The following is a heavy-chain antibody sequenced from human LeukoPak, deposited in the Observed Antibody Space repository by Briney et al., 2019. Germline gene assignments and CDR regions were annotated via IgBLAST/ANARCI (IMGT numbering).Heavy chain of an antibody. CDR2: INVYSGHK. D-gene: IGHD3-16*01. Sequence: ASVKVSCKASGYTFTSYGITWVRQAPGQGLEWMGWINVYSGHKNYAQKLQGRVTMTTDTSTSTAYMELRSLRSDDTAVYYCARVLKGVYYFYMDVWGKGTTVTVSS. J-gene: IGHJ6*03. CDR3: ARVLKGVYYFYMDV. CDR1: GYTFTSYG. V-gene: IGHV1-18*01.